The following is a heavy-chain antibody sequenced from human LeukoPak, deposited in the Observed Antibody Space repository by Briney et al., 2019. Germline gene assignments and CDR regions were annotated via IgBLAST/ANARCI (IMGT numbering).Heavy chain of an antibody. Sequence: PGGSLRLSCAASGFTFNRNAMSWVRQAPGMGLECVATITESGGSTFYADSVKGRFTVSRDNSEHTLYLQMNSLRAEDTAVYYCAKFVNYGNYYYYYMDVWGKGTTVTVSS. CDR2: ITESGGST. CDR3: AKFVNYGNYYYYYMDV. CDR1: GFTFNRNA. V-gene: IGHV3-23*01. D-gene: IGHD3-10*01. J-gene: IGHJ6*03.